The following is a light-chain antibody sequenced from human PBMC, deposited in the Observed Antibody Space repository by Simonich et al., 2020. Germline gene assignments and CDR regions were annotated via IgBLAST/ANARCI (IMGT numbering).Light chain of an antibody. CDR2: EGS. Sequence: QSALTQPASVSGSPGQSITISCTGTSSDVGSYNLVSWYQQHPGKAPKLMIYEGSKRPSGVSNRFSGANSGNTATLTISRVEAGDEADYYCKVWDSSSDHVVFGGGTKLTVL. J-gene: IGLJ2*01. V-gene: IGLV2-14*02. CDR1: SSDVGSYNL. CDR3: KVWDSSSDHVV.